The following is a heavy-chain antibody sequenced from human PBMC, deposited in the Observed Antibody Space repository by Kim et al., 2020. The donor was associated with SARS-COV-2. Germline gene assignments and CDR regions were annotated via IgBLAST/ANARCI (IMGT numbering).Heavy chain of an antibody. CDR2: IYSGGTT. V-gene: IGHV3-53*01. Sequence: GGSLRLSCAASGFTVSTSYMSWVRQAPGKGLEWVSVIYSGGTTFYADSVKGRFTISRDNSKNTLHLQMSSLRAEDTAVYYCARTLNDYGVEPYFDYWGQGTLVTVSS. CDR1: GFTVSTSY. CDR3: ARTLNDYGVEPYFDY. D-gene: IGHD4-17*01. J-gene: IGHJ4*02.